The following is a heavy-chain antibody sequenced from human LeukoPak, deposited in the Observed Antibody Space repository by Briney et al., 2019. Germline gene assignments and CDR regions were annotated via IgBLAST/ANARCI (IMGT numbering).Heavy chain of an antibody. CDR1: GYTFTSYG. J-gene: IGHJ1*01. D-gene: IGHD3-22*01. Sequence: GASVQVSCKASGYTFTSYGISWVRQAPGQGLEWMGWISAYNGNTNYAQKLQGSVTMTTDTSTSTAYMELRSLRSDDTAVFYCAREDYYDSSFQHWGQGTLVTVSS. V-gene: IGHV1-18*01. CDR3: AREDYYDSSFQH. CDR2: ISAYNGNT.